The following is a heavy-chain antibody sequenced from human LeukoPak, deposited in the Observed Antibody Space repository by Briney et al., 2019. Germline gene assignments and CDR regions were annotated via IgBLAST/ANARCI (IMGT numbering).Heavy chain of an antibody. Sequence: SETLSLTCTVPGGSISSSSYYWGWIRQPPGKGLEWIGSIYYSGSTYYNPSLKSRVTISVDTSKNQFSLKLSSVTAADTAVYYCARPGRGYSYGTVLYYYYMDVWGKGTTVTVSS. CDR1: GGSISSSSYY. D-gene: IGHD5-18*01. J-gene: IGHJ6*03. CDR3: ARPGRGYSYGTVLYYYYMDV. CDR2: IYYSGST. V-gene: IGHV4-39*01.